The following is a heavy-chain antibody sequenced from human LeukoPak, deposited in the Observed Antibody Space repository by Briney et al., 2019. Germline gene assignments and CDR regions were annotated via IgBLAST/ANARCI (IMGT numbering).Heavy chain of an antibody. V-gene: IGHV3-30*03. D-gene: IGHD1-1*01. CDR2: ISYDGSNY. J-gene: IGHJ4*02. CDR1: GFTFSSYD. CDR3: ARGTGTTPFDY. Sequence: GGSLRLSCAASGFTFSSYDMHWVRQAPGKGLEWVALISYDGSNYHYADSVKGRFTVSRDNSKNTLYLQMNSLRAEDTAVYYCARGTGTTPFDYWGQGTLVTVSS.